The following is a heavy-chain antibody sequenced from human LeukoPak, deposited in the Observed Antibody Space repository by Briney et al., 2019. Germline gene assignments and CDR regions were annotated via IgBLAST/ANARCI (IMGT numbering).Heavy chain of an antibody. D-gene: IGHD4-23*01. CDR3: ARETPLGYDYGGNGASAPHWFDP. J-gene: IGHJ5*02. Sequence: SETLSLTCTGSGVSISSYYWSWIRQPPGKGLEWIGYIYYSGSTNYNPSLKSRVTISVDTSKNQFSLKLSSVTAADTAVYYCARETPLGYDYGGNGASAPHWFDPWGQGTLVTVSS. CDR1: GVSISSYY. CDR2: IYYSGST. V-gene: IGHV4-59*01.